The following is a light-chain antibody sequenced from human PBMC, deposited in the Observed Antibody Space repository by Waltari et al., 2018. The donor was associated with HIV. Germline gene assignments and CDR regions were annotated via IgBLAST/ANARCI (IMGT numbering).Light chain of an antibody. J-gene: IGKJ4*01. CDR3: QQADSFPHT. CDR2: GGV. Sequence: DIQVAQPPSSVNGFVGDRVTITCRTSPTVGSSVAWCQHPPGKGTELLLFGGVKLENGVAPRFVPRRSGTEFTLRIFFLKIEDSATYYCQQADSFPHTFGGGTKVE. CDR1: PTVGSS. V-gene: IGKV1-12*01.